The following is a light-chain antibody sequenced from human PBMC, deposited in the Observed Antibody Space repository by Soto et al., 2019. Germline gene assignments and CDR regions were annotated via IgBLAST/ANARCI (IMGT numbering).Light chain of an antibody. CDR2: EGS. J-gene: IGLJ1*01. CDR3: CSYAGSSIPYV. V-gene: IGLV2-23*01. Sequence: QSALTQPASVSGSPGQSITISCTGTSSDVGSYNLVSWYQQHPGKAPKHMIYEGSKRPSGVSNRFSGSKSGNTASLTISGLQAEDEADYYCCSYAGSSIPYVFGTGTKLTVL. CDR1: SSDVGSYNL.